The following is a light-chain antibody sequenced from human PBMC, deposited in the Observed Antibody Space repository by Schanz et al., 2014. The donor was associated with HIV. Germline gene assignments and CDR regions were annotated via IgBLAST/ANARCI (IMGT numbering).Light chain of an antibody. J-gene: IGLJ3*02. CDR2: NTY. Sequence: QSVLTQPPSASGTPGQRVTISCSGSSSNVGSNTVNWYQHLPGTAPKLLIYNTYHRPSGVPDRFSGSESGTSASLAISGLQSEDEADYYCGTWDDSLNGWVFGGGTKLTVL. CDR3: GTWDDSLNGWV. V-gene: IGLV1-44*01. CDR1: SSNVGSNT.